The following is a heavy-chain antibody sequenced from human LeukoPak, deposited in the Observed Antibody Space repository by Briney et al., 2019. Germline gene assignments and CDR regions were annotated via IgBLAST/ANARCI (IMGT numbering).Heavy chain of an antibody. CDR2: IYYSGST. V-gene: IGHV4-39*01. J-gene: IGHJ5*02. CDR1: GGSISSSSYY. CDR3: ARYEGRGIENWFDP. D-gene: IGHD3-10*01. Sequence: PSGTLSLTCTVSGGSISSSSYYWGWIRQPPEKGLEWIGSIYYSGSTYYNPSLKSRVTISVDTSKNQFSLKLSSVTAADTAVYYCARYEGRGIENWFDPWGQGTLVTVSS.